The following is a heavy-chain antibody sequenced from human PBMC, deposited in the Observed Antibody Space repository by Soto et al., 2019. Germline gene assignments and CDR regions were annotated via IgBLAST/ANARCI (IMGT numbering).Heavy chain of an antibody. J-gene: IGHJ4*02. Sequence: QVPLVQSGAEVKKPGASVKVSCKASGYIFTTYGISWVRQAPGQGLEWMGWISPYNGNTNYAQKFQGRVTMATDASTNTAFMELSSLRSDDTAVYYCARFAMVRPNDYWGQGTLVTVSS. CDR3: ARFAMVRPNDY. V-gene: IGHV1-18*01. CDR1: GYIFTTYG. CDR2: ISPYNGNT. D-gene: IGHD3-10*01.